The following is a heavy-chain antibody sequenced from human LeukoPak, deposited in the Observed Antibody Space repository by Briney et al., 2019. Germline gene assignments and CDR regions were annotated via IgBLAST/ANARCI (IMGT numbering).Heavy chain of an antibody. CDR2: IYYSGST. Sequence: SQTLSLTCAVSGGSISSGGYSWSWIRQPPGKGLEWIGYIYYSGSTYYNPSLKSRVTISVDTSKNQFSLKLSSVTAADTAVYYCARAPRGGFGGVIANFDYWDQGTLVTVSS. D-gene: IGHD3-16*02. V-gene: IGHV4-30-4*07. CDR3: ARAPRGGFGGVIANFDY. CDR1: GGSISSGGYS. J-gene: IGHJ4*02.